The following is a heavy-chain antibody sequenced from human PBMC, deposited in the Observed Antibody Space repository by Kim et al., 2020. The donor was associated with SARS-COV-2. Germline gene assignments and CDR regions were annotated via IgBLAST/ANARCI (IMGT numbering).Heavy chain of an antibody. CDR3: ARGSYSSGWSIDY. J-gene: IGHJ4*02. Sequence: YNPSLTSRVTISVDTSKNQFSLKLSSVTAADTAVYYCARGSYSSGWSIDYWGQGTLVTVSS. V-gene: IGHV4-34*01. D-gene: IGHD6-19*01.